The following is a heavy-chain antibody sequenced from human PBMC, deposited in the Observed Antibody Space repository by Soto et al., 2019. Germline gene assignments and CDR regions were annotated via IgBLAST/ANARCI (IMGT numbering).Heavy chain of an antibody. D-gene: IGHD3-10*01. Sequence: LSLTCSVSGGSISSGDSYWSWIRQPPGKGLEWIGFIYYSGSTYYNPSLKSRVSISVDTSKNQFSLKLSSVTAADTAVYYCARDNPADRGNFDFWGQGTRVTVS. CDR1: GGSISSGDSY. CDR2: IYYSGST. J-gene: IGHJ4*02. V-gene: IGHV4-30-4*01. CDR3: ARDNPADRGNFDF.